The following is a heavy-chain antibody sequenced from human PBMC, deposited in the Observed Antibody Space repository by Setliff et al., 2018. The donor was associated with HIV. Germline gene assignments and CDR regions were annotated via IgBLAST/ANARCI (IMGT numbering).Heavy chain of an antibody. CDR1: GGSISSYY. Sequence: SETLSLTCTVSGGSISSYYWSWIRQPPGKGLEWIGYIYYSGSTNYNPSLKSRVTISVDTSKNQFSLKLSSVTAADTAVYYCARQVGNKVLFDSWGQGTLVTVS. CDR2: IYYSGST. J-gene: IGHJ4*02. V-gene: IGHV4-59*01. CDR3: ARQVGNKVLFDS. D-gene: IGHD7-27*01.